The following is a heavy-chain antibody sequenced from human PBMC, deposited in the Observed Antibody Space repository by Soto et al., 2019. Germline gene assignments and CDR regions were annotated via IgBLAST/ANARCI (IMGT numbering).Heavy chain of an antibody. CDR2: INPSGGST. V-gene: IGHV1-46*01. Sequence: GASVKVSCKASGYTFTSYYMHWVRQAPGQGLEWMGIINPSGGSTSYAQKFQGRVTMTRDTSTSTVYMELSSLRSEDTAVYYCARSFVGPNLVATGDYFDHWGQGTLVTVSS. CDR3: ARSFVGPNLVATGDYFDH. D-gene: IGHD5-12*01. J-gene: IGHJ4*02. CDR1: GYTFTSYY.